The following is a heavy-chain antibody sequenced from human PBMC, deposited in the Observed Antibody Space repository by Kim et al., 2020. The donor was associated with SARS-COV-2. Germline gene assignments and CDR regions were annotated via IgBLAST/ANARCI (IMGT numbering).Heavy chain of an antibody. V-gene: IGHV3-23*01. D-gene: IGHD2-8*02. CDR3: AKVPARVCTGGCYGLDV. Sequence: SVKGRFTIFRDNSKNTLYLQMNSLRVEDTARYYCAKVPARVCTGGCYGLDVWGQGTTVTVSS. J-gene: IGHJ6*02.